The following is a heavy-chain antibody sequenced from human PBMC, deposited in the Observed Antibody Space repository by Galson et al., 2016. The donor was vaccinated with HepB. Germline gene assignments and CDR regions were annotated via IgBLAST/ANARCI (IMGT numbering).Heavy chain of an antibody. CDR2: IYHSGST. J-gene: IGHJ6*02. V-gene: IGHV4-4*02. CDR3: VRNGYYCLDA. Sequence: ETLSLTCAVSGVSISGTNWWSWVRQPPGKGLEWIGEIYHSGSTNYDPSLQSRVTISVDTSKNQFSLNLNSVTAADTALYYCVRNGYYCLDAWGQGTTVTVSS. CDR1: GVSISGTNW.